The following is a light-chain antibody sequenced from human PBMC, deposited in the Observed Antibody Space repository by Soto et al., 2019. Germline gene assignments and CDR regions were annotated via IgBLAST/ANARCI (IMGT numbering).Light chain of an antibody. Sequence: DIQMTQSPSTLSASVGDRVTITCRASQSISSWLSWYQQKPGKAPKLLIYDASSLASGVPSRFSGSGSGTEFTLTISILQPDYFATYYCQQYNSYLYTFGQGTKLEIK. V-gene: IGKV1-5*01. J-gene: IGKJ2*01. CDR3: QQYNSYLYT. CDR2: DAS. CDR1: QSISSW.